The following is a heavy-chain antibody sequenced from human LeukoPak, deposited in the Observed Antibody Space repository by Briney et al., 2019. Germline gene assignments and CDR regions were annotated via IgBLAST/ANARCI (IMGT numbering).Heavy chain of an antibody. CDR2: ISAYNGNT. CDR1: GYTFTSYG. D-gene: IGHD3-22*01. V-gene: IGHV1-18*01. Sequence: GASVKVSCKASGYTFTSYGISWVRQAPGQGLEWMGWISAYNGNTNYAQKLQGRVTMTTDTSTSTAYMELRSLRSDDTAVYYCARAEGAYYYDSSGSPDYWGQGTLVTVSS. J-gene: IGHJ4*02. CDR3: ARAEGAYYYDSSGSPDY.